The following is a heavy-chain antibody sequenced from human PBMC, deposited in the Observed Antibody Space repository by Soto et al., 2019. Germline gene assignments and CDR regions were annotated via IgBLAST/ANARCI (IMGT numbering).Heavy chain of an antibody. V-gene: IGHV5-10-1*01. CDR2: IDASDSYT. Sequence: RESLKISCKGSVYSFTIYWISWVPQVTGKGLEWMGKIDASDSYTNYSPSFQCNVTISADKSISTAYLQWRSLKASDTAMYYCAGLGSTDYWGQGTLVTVSS. D-gene: IGHD2-2*01. CDR3: AGLGSTDY. CDR1: VYSFTIYW. J-gene: IGHJ4*02.